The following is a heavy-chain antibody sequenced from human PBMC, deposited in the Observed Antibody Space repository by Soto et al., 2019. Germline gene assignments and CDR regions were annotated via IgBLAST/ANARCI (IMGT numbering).Heavy chain of an antibody. Sequence: SGPTLVNPTQTLTLTCTFSGFSLSTSGVGVGWIRQPPGKALEWLALIYWADDKRYLPSLKSSVAITKDTSKNQVVLTMTNMYPVDTATYYCAHSRDFWSGYDAFDIWGQGTMVTVSS. CDR2: IYWADDK. J-gene: IGHJ3*02. D-gene: IGHD3-3*01. CDR3: AHSRDFWSGYDAFDI. V-gene: IGHV2-5*02. CDR1: GFSLSTSGVG.